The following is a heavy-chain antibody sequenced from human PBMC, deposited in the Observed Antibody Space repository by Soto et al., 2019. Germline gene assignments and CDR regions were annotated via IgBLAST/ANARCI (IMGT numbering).Heavy chain of an antibody. CDR3: ARGGYSSGWTTDYYYYYMDV. CDR1: GFTFSSYG. Sequence: GGSLRLSCAASGFTFSSYGMHWVRQAPGKGLEWVAVIWYDGSNKYYADSVKGRFTISRDNSKNTLYLQMNSLRAEDTAVYYCARGGYSSGWTTDYYYYYMDVWGKGTTVTVSS. J-gene: IGHJ6*03. D-gene: IGHD6-19*01. CDR2: IWYDGSNK. V-gene: IGHV3-33*01.